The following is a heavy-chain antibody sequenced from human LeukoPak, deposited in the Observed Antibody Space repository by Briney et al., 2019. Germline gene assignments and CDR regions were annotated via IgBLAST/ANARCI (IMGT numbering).Heavy chain of an antibody. CDR1: GGTFSSYA. D-gene: IGHD5-12*01. CDR3: ARAVSGYDLPYNWFDP. Sequence: SVKVSCKASGGTFSSYAISWVRQAPGQGLEWMGGIIPIFCTANYAQKFQGRVTITADESTSTAYMELSSLRSEDTAVYYCARAVSGYDLPYNWFDPWGQGTLVTVSS. J-gene: IGHJ5*02. V-gene: IGHV1-69*13. CDR2: IIPIFCTA.